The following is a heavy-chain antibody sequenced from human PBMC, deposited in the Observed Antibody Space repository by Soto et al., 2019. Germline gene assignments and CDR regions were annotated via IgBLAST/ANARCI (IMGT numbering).Heavy chain of an antibody. CDR2: ISAYNGNT. J-gene: IGHJ4*02. Sequence: QVQLVQSGAEVKKPGASVKVSCKASGYTFTSYGISWVRQAPGQGLEWMGWISAYNGNTNYAQKLQGRVTMTTDTXXSXAXXELRSLRSDDTAVYYCARDSVSYYYDSSGYPRFDYWGQGTLVTVSS. D-gene: IGHD3-22*01. CDR1: GYTFTSYG. CDR3: ARDSVSYYYDSSGYPRFDY. V-gene: IGHV1-18*01.